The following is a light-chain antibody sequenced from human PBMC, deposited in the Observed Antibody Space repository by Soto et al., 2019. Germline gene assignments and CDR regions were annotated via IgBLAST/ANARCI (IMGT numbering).Light chain of an antibody. V-gene: IGKV4-1*01. J-gene: IGKJ1*01. Sequence: DIVMTQSPDSLAVSLGERATINCKSSQSVLYSSNNKDYLAWYQQKLGQPPKLLIYWASTRESGVPDRFSGSGSGTDFTLTISGLQAEDVAVYYCQQYYSPPWTFGQGTKVEIK. CDR1: QSVLYSSNNKDY. CDR3: QQYYSPPWT. CDR2: WAS.